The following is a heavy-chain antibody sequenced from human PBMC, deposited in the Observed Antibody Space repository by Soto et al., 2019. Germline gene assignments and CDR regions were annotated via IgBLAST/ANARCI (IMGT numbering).Heavy chain of an antibody. CDR3: ASARHIGP. Sequence: GSLRLSCAASGFTFSNYWMSWVRQAPGKGLEWVANIKQDGSESNYADSVKGRFTISRDNAENSPYLQMTSLRAEDTAVYYCASARHIGPWGQGTLVTVSS. CDR2: IKQDGSES. D-gene: IGHD2-21*01. J-gene: IGHJ5*02. V-gene: IGHV3-7*01. CDR1: GFTFSNYW.